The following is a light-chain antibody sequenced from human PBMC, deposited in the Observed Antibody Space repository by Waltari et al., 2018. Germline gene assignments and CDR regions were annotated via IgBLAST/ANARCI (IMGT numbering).Light chain of an antibody. J-gene: IGKJ2*01. CDR3: QQYNSYSPYT. CDR1: QSISIW. V-gene: IGKV1-5*03. Sequence: DFQMTQSPPTLSESVGNRVTITCRASQSISIWLAWYQQKPGKPPKLLIYKASSLESGVPSRFSGSGSGTEFTLTISSLQPDDFATYYCQQYNSYSPYTFGQGTKLEIK. CDR2: KAS.